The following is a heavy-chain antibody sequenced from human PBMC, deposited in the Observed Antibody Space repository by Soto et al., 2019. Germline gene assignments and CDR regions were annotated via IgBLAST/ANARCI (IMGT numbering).Heavy chain of an antibody. D-gene: IGHD3-3*01. CDR3: VSPYYDFWSGHTTGHYYFMDV. CDR1: GFSFSTYG. J-gene: IGHJ6*04. Sequence: GGSLRLSCAASGFSFSTYGMHWVRQAPGKGLEWVAVIWHDGSNKYYVDSVKGRFTISRDNSRNTLYLQMNSLRAEDTAVYYCVSPYYDFWSGHTTGHYYFMDVWGKGTTVTVSS. CDR2: IWHDGSNK. V-gene: IGHV3-33*01.